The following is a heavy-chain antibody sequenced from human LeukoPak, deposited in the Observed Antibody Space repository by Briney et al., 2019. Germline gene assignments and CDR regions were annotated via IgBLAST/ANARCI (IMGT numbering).Heavy chain of an antibody. CDR2: IYYSGST. D-gene: IGHD3-10*01. Sequence: SETLSLTCTVSGGSISSYYWSWIRQPPGKGLEWIGYIYYSGSTNYNPSLKSRVTISVDTSKNQFSLKLSSVTAADTAVYYCASFMVRGVITDYMDVWGKGTTVTISS. CDR3: ASFMVRGVITDYMDV. V-gene: IGHV4-59*08. CDR1: GGSISSYY. J-gene: IGHJ6*03.